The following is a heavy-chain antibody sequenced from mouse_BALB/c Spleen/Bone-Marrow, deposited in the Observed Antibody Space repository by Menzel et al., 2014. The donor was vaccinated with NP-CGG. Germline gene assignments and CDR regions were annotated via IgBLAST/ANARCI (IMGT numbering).Heavy chain of an antibody. CDR3: ARLNYYGNLFV. CDR2: INPDSSTI. D-gene: IGHD1-1*01. CDR1: GFDFSRYW. J-gene: IGHJ1*01. V-gene: IGHV4-1*02. Sequence: DVHLVESGGGLVQPGGSLKLSRAASGFDFSRYWMSWVRQVPGKGLEWIGEINPDSSTINYTPSLKDKFIISRDNAKNTLYLQMSKVRSEDTALYYCARLNYYGNLFVWGAGTTVTVSS.